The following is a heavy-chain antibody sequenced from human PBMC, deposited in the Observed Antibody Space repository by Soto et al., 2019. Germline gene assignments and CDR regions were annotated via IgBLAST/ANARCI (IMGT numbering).Heavy chain of an antibody. V-gene: IGHV5-51*01. Sequence: ESLKISCKGSGYSFTSYWIGWVRQMPGKGLEWMGIIYPGDSDTRYSPSFQGQVTISADKSISTAYLQWSSLKASDTAMYYCARRSIAAPFYFGMDVWGQGTTVTVSS. J-gene: IGHJ6*02. CDR2: IYPGDSDT. CDR1: GYSFTSYW. D-gene: IGHD6-6*01. CDR3: ARRSIAAPFYFGMDV.